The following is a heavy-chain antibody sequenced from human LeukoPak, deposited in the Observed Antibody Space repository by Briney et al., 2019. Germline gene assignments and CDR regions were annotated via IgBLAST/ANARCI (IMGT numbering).Heavy chain of an antibody. Sequence: SQTLSLTCTVSGGSISSGSYYWSWIRQPAGKGLEWIGRIYTSGSTNYNPSLKSRVTISVDTSKNQFSLKLSSVTAADTAVYYCARDTYSSGWYGFGKWGQGTLVTVSS. CDR1: GGSISSGSYY. CDR3: ARDTYSSGWYGFGK. CDR2: IYTSGST. D-gene: IGHD6-19*01. V-gene: IGHV4-61*02. J-gene: IGHJ4*02.